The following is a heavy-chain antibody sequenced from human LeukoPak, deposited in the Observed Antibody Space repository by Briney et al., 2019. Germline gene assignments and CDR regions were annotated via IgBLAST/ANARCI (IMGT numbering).Heavy chain of an antibody. D-gene: IGHD6-6*01. CDR1: GFTFSSYW. J-gene: IGHJ5*02. V-gene: IGHV3-74*01. CDR2: INTDGSST. Sequence: GGSLRLSCAASGFTFSSYWMHWVRQAPGKGLVWVSRINTDGSSTSYADSVKGRFTISRDNAKNTLYLQMNSLRAEDTAVYYCAKISNIAARQNNWFDPWGQGTLVTVSS. CDR3: AKISNIAARQNNWFDP.